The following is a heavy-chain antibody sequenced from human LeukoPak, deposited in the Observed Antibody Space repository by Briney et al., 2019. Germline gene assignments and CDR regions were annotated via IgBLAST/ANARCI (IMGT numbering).Heavy chain of an antibody. CDR3: ARAQDDWELLPAGDAFDI. V-gene: IGHV4-39*07. CDR1: GGSISSSSYY. J-gene: IGHJ3*02. Sequence: PSETLSLTCTVSGGSISSSSYYWGWIRQPPGKGLEWIGSIYYSGSTYYNPSLKSRVTISVDTSKNQFSLKLSSVTAADTAVYYCARAQDDWELLPAGDAFDIWGQGTMVTVSS. CDR2: IYYSGST. D-gene: IGHD1-26*01.